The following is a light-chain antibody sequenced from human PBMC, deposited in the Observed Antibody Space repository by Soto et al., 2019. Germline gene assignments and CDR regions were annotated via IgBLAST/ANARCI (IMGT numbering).Light chain of an antibody. Sequence: EIVLTQSPGTLSLSPGERATLSCRASQSVRSSYLAWYQQKPGQAPRLLIYGASSRATGIPDRFSGSGSGTYITLTISRLETEDLAVCYCQQYGSSPWTFGQGTKVDVK. CDR1: QSVRSSY. J-gene: IGKJ1*01. CDR3: QQYGSSPWT. CDR2: GAS. V-gene: IGKV3-20*01.